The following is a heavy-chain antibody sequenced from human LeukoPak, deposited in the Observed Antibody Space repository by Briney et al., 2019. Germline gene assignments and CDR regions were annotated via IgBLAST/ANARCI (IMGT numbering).Heavy chain of an antibody. D-gene: IGHD6-13*01. CDR3: ARWSIAAAGPMGFDY. CDR1: SYSISSGYY. Sequence: SETLSLTCTVSSYSISSGYYWGWIRQPPGKGLEWIGSIYHGGSIYYNPSLKSRVTISVDTSKNQLSLKLSSVTAADTAVYYCARWSIAAAGPMGFDYWGQGTLVTVSS. CDR2: IYHGGSI. J-gene: IGHJ4*02. V-gene: IGHV4-38-2*02.